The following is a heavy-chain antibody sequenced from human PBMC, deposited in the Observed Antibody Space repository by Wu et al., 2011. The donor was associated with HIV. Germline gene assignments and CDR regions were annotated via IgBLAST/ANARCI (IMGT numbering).Heavy chain of an antibody. CDR1: GGAFSKSA. V-gene: IGHV1-69*06. CDR2: PPCLRYS. Sequence: VQSGAEVKKPGSSVKVSCKASGGAFSKSALSWVRQALDKGLSGWEDPPCLRYSKLRTEFQGRVTITADKSTTTTYMELRSLTFEDTAVYYCVRDRRDENNYYNGLDVWGQGTTVTVSS. CDR3: VRDRRDENNYYNGLDV. J-gene: IGHJ6*02. D-gene: IGHD5-24*01.